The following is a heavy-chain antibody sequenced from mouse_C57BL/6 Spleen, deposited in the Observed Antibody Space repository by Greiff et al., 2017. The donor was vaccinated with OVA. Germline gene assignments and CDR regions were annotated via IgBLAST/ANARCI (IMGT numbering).Heavy chain of an antibody. Sequence: EVHLVESGGDLVKPGGSLKLSCAASGFTFSSYGMSWVRQTPDKRLEWVATISSGGSYTYYPDSVKGRFTISRDNAKNTLYLQMSSLKSEDTAMYYCARLTGFAYWGQGTLVTVSA. CDR1: GFTFSSYG. V-gene: IGHV5-6*01. CDR3: ARLTGFAY. D-gene: IGHD4-1*01. J-gene: IGHJ3*01. CDR2: ISSGGSYT.